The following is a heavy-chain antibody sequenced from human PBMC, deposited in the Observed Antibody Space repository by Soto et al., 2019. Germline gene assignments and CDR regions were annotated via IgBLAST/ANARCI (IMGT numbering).Heavy chain of an antibody. CDR1: GYTFTSYA. Sequence: GASVKVSCKASGYTFTSYAMHWVRQAPGQRLEWMGWINAGNGNTKYSQKFQGRVTITRDTSASTAYMELSSLRSEGTAVYYCARDQRNCSSTSCYPTYNWFDPWGQGTLVTSPQ. V-gene: IGHV1-3*01. CDR2: INAGNGNT. D-gene: IGHD2-2*01. J-gene: IGHJ5*02. CDR3: ARDQRNCSSTSCYPTYNWFDP.